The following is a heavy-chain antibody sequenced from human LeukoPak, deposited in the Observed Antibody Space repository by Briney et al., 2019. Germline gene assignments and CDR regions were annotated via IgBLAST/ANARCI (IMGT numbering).Heavy chain of an antibody. V-gene: IGHV3-21*01. Sequence: GGSLRLSCAASGFTFSSYSMTWVRQAPGKGLEWVSSISSSGSYIYYADSVKGRFTISRDNAKNSLYLQMNSLRAEDTAVYYCARGTGTIFGVVIKRNWFDPWGQGTLVTVSS. CDR3: ARGTGTIFGVVIKRNWFDP. D-gene: IGHD3-3*01. J-gene: IGHJ5*02. CDR1: GFTFSSYS. CDR2: ISSSGSYI.